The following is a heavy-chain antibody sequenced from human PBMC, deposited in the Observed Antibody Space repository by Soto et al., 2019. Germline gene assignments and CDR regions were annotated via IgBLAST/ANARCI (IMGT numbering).Heavy chain of an antibody. Sequence: QVQLVESGGGVVQPGRSLRLSCAASGFTFSSYGMHWVRQAPGKGLEWVAVIWYDGSNKYYADSVKGRFTISRDNSKNTLYLQMNRLRAEDTAVYYGARVGSGSSGGYYYYGMDVWGQGTTVTVSS. D-gene: IGHD6-25*01. V-gene: IGHV3-33*01. CDR1: GFTFSSYG. J-gene: IGHJ6*02. CDR3: ARVGSGSSGGYYYYGMDV. CDR2: IWYDGSNK.